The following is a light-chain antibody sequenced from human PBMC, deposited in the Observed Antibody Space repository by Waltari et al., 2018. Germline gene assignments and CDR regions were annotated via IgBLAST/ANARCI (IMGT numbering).Light chain of an antibody. V-gene: IGKV1-9*01. CDR1: QDINNY. Sequence: DIQLTQSPSFLSASVGDRVTITCRASQDINNYLAWYPQKLGKAPKLLIYAASNLQSGVPSRFSGGGSGTDFTLTITSLQPEDFATYYCQQLDSYPRTFGGGTKVEIK. CDR3: QQLDSYPRT. J-gene: IGKJ4*01. CDR2: AAS.